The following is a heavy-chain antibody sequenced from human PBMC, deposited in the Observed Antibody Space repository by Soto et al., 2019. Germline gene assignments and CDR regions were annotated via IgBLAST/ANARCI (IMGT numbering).Heavy chain of an antibody. J-gene: IGHJ6*02. Sequence: SETLSLTCAVYGGSFSGYYWSWIRQPPGKGLEWIGEINHSGSTNYNPSLKSRVTISVDTSKNQFSLKLSSVTAADTAVYYCARDGYSSSSVYYYYGMDVWGQGTTVTVSS. D-gene: IGHD6-6*01. CDR3: ARDGYSSSSVYYYYGMDV. CDR2: INHSGST. V-gene: IGHV4-34*01. CDR1: GGSFSGYY.